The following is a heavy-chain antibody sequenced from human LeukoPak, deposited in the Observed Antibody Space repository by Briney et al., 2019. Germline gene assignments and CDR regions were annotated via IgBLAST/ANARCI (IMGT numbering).Heavy chain of an antibody. D-gene: IGHD3-3*01. Sequence: PGGSLRLSCAASGFTFSSYAMSWVRQAPGKGLEWVSAISGSGGSTYYADSVKGRFTISRDNSKNTLYLQMNSLRAEDTAVYYCAKDTGGGYLEWSLNYWGQGTLVTVSS. J-gene: IGHJ4*02. CDR1: GFTFSSYA. CDR2: ISGSGGST. V-gene: IGHV3-23*01. CDR3: AKDTGGGYLEWSLNY.